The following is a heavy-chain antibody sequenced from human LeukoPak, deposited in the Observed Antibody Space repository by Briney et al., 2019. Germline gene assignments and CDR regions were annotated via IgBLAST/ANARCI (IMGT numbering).Heavy chain of an antibody. CDR1: GFTFSSYA. D-gene: IGHD4-17*01. J-gene: IGHJ6*03. CDR2: ISGSGGTT. Sequence: PGGSLRLSCGASGFTFSSYAMRWVRQAPGKGLEWVSAISGSGGTTYYADSVKGRFTISRDNSKNTLYLQMNSLRAEDTAVYYCAKVGPMTAVTRVSRSRNYYYYYMDVWGKGTTVTVSS. V-gene: IGHV3-23*01. CDR3: AKVGPMTAVTRVSRSRNYYYYYMDV.